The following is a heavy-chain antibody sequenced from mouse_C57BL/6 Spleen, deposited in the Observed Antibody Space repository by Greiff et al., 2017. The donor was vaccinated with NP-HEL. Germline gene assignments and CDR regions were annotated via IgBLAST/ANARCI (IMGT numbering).Heavy chain of an antibody. J-gene: IGHJ3*01. D-gene: IGHD2-2*01. CDR3: ARSYYGYGFAY. CDR1: GYTFTSYW. Sequence: VQLQQSGAELVMPGASVKLSCKASGYTFTSYWMHWVKQRPGQGLEWIGEIDPSDSYTNYNQKFKGKSTLTVDKSSSTAYMQLSSLTSEDSAVYYYARSYYGYGFAYWGQGTLVTVSA. V-gene: IGHV1-69*01. CDR2: IDPSDSYT.